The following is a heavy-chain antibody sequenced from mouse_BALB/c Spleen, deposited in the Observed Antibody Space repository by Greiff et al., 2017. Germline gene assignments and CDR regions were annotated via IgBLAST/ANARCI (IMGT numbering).Heavy chain of an antibody. CDR1: GYTFTDYN. J-gene: IGHJ3*01. CDR3: AISLLRLRGFAY. CDR2: INPNNGGT. D-gene: IGHD1-2*01. V-gene: IGHV1-18*01. Sequence: VHVKQSGPELVKPGASVKIPCKASGYTFTDYNMDWVKQSHGKSLEWIGDINPNNGGTIYNQKFKGKATLTVDKSSSTAYMELRSLTSEDTAVYYCAISLLRLRGFAYWGQGTLVTVSA.